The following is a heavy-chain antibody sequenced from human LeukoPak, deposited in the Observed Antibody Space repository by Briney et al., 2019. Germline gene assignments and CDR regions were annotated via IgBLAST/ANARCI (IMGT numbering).Heavy chain of an antibody. V-gene: IGHV3-15*07. CDR1: GFTFTNAW. CDR2: IKSKADGETK. D-gene: IGHD1-20*01. Sequence: GGSLRLSCAASGFTFTNAWMNWVRQATGKGLEWVGRIKSKADGETKDYAAPVKGRFTFSRDDSKNMLYLQMNSLKSEDTAVYYCSTLTSRGLSDSWGQGTLVTVSS. J-gene: IGHJ4*02. CDR3: STLTSRGLSDS.